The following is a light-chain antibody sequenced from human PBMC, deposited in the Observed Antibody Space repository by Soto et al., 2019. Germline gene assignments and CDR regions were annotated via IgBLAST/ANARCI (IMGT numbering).Light chain of an antibody. Sequence: QSALTQPASVSGSPGQSITISCTGTSSDVGGYNYVSWYQQHPGKAPKLMIYDVINRPSGVSNRFSGSKSGNSASLTISGLQAEDEADYYCSSYTSSSTYVVXGGGTKLTVL. CDR2: DVI. V-gene: IGLV2-14*03. CDR3: SSYTSSSTYVV. CDR1: SSDVGGYNY. J-gene: IGLJ2*01.